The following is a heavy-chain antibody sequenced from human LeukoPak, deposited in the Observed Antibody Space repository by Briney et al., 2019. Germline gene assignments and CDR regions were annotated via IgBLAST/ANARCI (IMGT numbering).Heavy chain of an antibody. CDR1: GFTFSTYS. Sequence: PGGSLTLSCAASGFTFSTYSMNWVGQAPGKGLEWVSSISSSSTYIYYADSLKGRFTISRDNAKNSLYLQMNNLRAEDTAVYYCAREVMVLGEYGFDNWGHGTLVTVSS. D-gene: IGHD3-10*01. J-gene: IGHJ4*03. CDR2: ISSSSTYI. CDR3: AREVMVLGEYGFDN. V-gene: IGHV3-21*01.